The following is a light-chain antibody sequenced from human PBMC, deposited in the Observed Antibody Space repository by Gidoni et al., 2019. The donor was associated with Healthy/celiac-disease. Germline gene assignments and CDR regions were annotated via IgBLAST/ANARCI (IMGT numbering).Light chain of an antibody. J-gene: IGKJ4*01. CDR2: AAS. CDR1: QGISSY. CDR3: QQYYSYPLT. V-gene: IGKV1-8*01. Sequence: AIRMTQSPSSFSASTGDRVTITCRASQGISSYLAWYQQNPGKAPKLLLYAASTLQSAVPSRFSGSGSGPDFTLPISCLQSEDFATYYCQQYYSYPLTFGGGTKVEIK.